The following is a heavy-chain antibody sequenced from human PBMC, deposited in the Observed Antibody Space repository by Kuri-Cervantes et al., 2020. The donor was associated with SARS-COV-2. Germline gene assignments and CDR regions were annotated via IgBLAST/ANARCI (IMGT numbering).Heavy chain of an antibody. CDR1: GFTFSGSA. D-gene: IGHD6-13*01. V-gene: IGHV3-73*01. CDR2: IRSKANSYAT. CDR3: ARERGSWYVPLRTYYYYYMDV. Sequence: GESLKISCAASGFTFSGSAMHWVRQASGKGLEWVGRIRSKANSYATAYAASVKGRFTISRDDSKNTAYLQMNSLKTEDTAVYYCARERGSWYVPLRTYYYYYMDVWGKGTTVTVSS. J-gene: IGHJ6*03.